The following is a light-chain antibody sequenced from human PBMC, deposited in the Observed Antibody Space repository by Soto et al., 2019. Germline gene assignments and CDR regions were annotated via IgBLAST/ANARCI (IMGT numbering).Light chain of an antibody. CDR2: DVS. Sequence: QSALTQPRSVSGSPGQSVTISCTGTSSDVGGYNYVSWYQQHPGKAPKLMIYDVSKRPSGVPDRFSGSKSGNTASLTISGLPAEYEADYYCCSYAGSYTWVFGGGTKVTVL. V-gene: IGLV2-11*01. CDR1: SSDVGGYNY. J-gene: IGLJ3*02. CDR3: CSYAGSYTWV.